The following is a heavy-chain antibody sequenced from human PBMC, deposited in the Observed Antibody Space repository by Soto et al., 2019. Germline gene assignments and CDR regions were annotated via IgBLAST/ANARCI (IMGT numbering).Heavy chain of an antibody. CDR3: AKGGVAAARGYFDH. CDR2: ISGSGSAT. V-gene: IGHV3-23*01. J-gene: IGHJ4*02. D-gene: IGHD6-13*01. Sequence: EVQLLESGGGLVKPGGSLRLSCAASGFNFRSYGLSWVRQAPGKGLEWVSDISGSGSATNYADSVKGRFTISRDNSNNTLTLQMDSLRAEDTAVYYCAKGGVAAARGYFDHWGQGTRVTVSS. CDR1: GFNFRSYG.